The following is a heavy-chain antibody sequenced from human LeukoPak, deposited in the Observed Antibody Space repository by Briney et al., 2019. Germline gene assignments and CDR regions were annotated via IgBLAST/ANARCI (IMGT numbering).Heavy chain of an antibody. D-gene: IGHD2/OR15-2a*01. V-gene: IGHV3-48*03. Sequence: GGSLRLSCAASGFTFSSYEMNWVRQAPGKGLEWVSYISSSGSTIYYADSVKGRFTISRDNAKNSLYLQMNSLRAEDTALYYCARGNFFPNVWGKGTTVTISS. CDR1: GFTFSSYE. CDR2: ISSSGSTI. CDR3: ARGNFFPNV. J-gene: IGHJ6*04.